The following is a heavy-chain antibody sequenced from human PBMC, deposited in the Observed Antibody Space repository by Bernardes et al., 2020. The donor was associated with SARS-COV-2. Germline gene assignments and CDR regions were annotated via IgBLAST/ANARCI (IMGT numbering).Heavy chain of an antibody. CDR2: INHRGST. V-gene: IGHV4-34*01. CDR1: GGSFRGYY. Sequence: SASLRLTCAVYGGSFRGYYWSWIRQPPGKGLEWIGEINHRGSTNYNPSLKSRVTISVDTYKKQFSLKLSSVTAADTAVYYCARDYDNTVGEYYFDYWGQGSLVTVSS. CDR3: ARDYDNTVGEYYFDY. D-gene: IGHD3-22*01. J-gene: IGHJ4*02.